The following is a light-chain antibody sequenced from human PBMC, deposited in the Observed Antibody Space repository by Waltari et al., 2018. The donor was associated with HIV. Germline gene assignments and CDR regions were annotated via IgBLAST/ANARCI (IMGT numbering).Light chain of an antibody. CDR3: CSYAGSYPEV. CDR1: SSDVGGYNY. J-gene: IGLJ3*02. Sequence: QSALTQPRSVSGSPGQSVTISCTGTSSDVGGYNYVSWYQQNQGKAPKFIIYDVIKRPSGVPDRFSCSKSGSTASLTIAGLQAEDEADYYCCSYAGSYPEVFGGGTKLTVL. CDR2: DVI. V-gene: IGLV2-11*01.